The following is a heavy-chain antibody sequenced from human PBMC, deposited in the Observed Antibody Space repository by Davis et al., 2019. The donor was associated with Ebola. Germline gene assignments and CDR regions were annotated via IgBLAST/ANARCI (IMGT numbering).Heavy chain of an antibody. D-gene: IGHD3-3*01. V-gene: IGHV2-26*01. CDR3: ARIDFWSGYPFDY. Sequence: GPTLVKPTETLTLTCTVSGFSLSNARMGVSWIRQPPGKALEWLAHIFSNDEKSYSASLKSRLTISKDTSKSQVVLTMTNMDPVDTATYYCARIDFWSGYPFDYWGQGTLVTVSS. CDR1: GFSLSNARMG. CDR2: IFSNDEK. J-gene: IGHJ4*02.